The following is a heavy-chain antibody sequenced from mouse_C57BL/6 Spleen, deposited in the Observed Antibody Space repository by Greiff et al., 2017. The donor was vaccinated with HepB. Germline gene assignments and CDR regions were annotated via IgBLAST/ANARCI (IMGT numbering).Heavy chain of an antibody. V-gene: IGHV1-81*01. CDR1: GYTFTSYG. CDR2: IYPRSGNT. J-gene: IGHJ2*01. CDR3: ARGGTAQAKFDY. D-gene: IGHD3-2*02. Sequence: VKLMESGAELARPGASVKLSCKASGYTFTSYGISWVKQRTGQGLEWIGEIYPRSGNTYYNEKFKGKATLTADKSSSTAYMELRSLTSEDSAVYFCARGGTAQAKFDYWGQGTTLTVSS.